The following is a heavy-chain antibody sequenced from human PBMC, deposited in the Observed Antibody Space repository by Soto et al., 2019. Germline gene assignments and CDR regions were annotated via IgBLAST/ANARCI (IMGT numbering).Heavy chain of an antibody. J-gene: IGHJ6*02. Sequence: GGSLRLSCAASGFTFSSYSMNWVRQAPGKGLEWVSSISSSSSYIYYADSVKGRFTISRDNAKNSLYLQMNSLRAEDTAVYYCARASDIVVVPDASIYCDYGMDVWGQGTTATVSS. CDR2: ISSSSSYI. CDR3: ARASDIVVVPDASIYCDYGMDV. CDR1: GFTFSSYS. V-gene: IGHV3-21*01. D-gene: IGHD2-2*01.